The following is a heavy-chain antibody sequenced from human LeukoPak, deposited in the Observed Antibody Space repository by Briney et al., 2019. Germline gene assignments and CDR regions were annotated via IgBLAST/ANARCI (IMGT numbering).Heavy chain of an antibody. V-gene: IGHV3-23*01. D-gene: IGHD6-25*01. CDR2: LGGDSDST. Sequence: VGSLRLSCAASGFTFSSYDMSWVRQAPGKGLEWVSGLGGDSDSTYYADSVKGRFTISRNISKNTLYLQMSSLRAEDTAVYYCLLAARDYWGQGTLVTVSS. J-gene: IGHJ4*02. CDR3: LLAARDY. CDR1: GFTFSSYD.